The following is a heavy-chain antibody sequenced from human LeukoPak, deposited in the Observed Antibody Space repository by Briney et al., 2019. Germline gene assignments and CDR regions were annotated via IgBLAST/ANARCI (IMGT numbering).Heavy chain of an antibody. Sequence: PSETLSLTCAVCGGSLSGYYWAWLRQPPGKGLEWIGYLDYDGNTNYNPSLKGRVTISVDTSKTQLSLKLASVTAEDTAVYYSARDRGETPNQINSYDPWGQGTLVTVSS. CDR1: GGSLSGYY. CDR3: ARDRGETPNQINSYDP. V-gene: IGHV4-59*01. CDR2: LDYDGNT. D-gene: IGHD3-10*01. J-gene: IGHJ5*02.